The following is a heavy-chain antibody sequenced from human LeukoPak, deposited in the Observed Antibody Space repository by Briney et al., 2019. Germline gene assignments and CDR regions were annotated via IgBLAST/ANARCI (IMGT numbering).Heavy chain of an antibody. Sequence: ASVKVSCKASGYTFTSYYMHWVRQAPGQGLEWMGIINPSGGSTSYAQKFQGRVTMTRDTSTSTVYMELSSLRSEDTAVYYCARDQDGYNSGNIIDYWGQGTLVTVSS. CDR3: ARDQDGYNSGNIIDY. CDR2: INPSGGST. J-gene: IGHJ4*02. V-gene: IGHV1-46*01. D-gene: IGHD5-24*01. CDR1: GYTFTSYY.